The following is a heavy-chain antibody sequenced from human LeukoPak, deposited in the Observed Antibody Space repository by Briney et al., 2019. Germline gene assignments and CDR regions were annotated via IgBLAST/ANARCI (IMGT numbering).Heavy chain of an antibody. J-gene: IGHJ4*02. V-gene: IGHV4-39*01. CDR3: ARLVYSSGWTDY. Sequence: PSETLSLTCTVSGGSISSSSYYWGWIRQPPGKGLEWIGSIYYSGSTYYNPSLKSRVTISVDTSKNQFSLKLSSVTAADTAVYYCARLVYSSGWTDYWGQGTLVTVSS. CDR1: GGSISSSSYY. D-gene: IGHD6-19*01. CDR2: IYYSGST.